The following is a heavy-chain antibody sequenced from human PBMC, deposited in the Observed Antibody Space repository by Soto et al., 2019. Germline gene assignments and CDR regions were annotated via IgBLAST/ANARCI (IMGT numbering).Heavy chain of an antibody. CDR3: ARGDSSDYSTTTPADY. J-gene: IGHJ4*02. D-gene: IGHD3-22*01. Sequence: PGESLKISCSGSGYSFANYWIGWVRQMPGKGLEWMGIIYPSDSDTRYSPSFQGQVTISADKSISTAYLQWNSLKASDTDMYFCARGDSSDYSTTTPADYWGQGTLVTVSS. CDR1: GYSFANYW. V-gene: IGHV5-51*01. CDR2: IYPSDSDT.